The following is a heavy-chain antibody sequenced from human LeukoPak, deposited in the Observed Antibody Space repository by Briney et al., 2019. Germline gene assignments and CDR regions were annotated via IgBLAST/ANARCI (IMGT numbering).Heavy chain of an antibody. D-gene: IGHD1-26*01. J-gene: IGHJ4*02. CDR2: ISGSGRGGST. V-gene: IGHV3-23*01. CDR3: AKSGSGSYC. Sequence: PGGSLRLACSAPVFTFTNYAMHWVRQAPAKGLEWVSAISGSGRGGSTYYADSVKGRFTISRHNSKNTVFLQMNSLRSEYTAKYSCAKSGSGSYCWGQGTLVTVSS. CDR1: VFTFTNYA.